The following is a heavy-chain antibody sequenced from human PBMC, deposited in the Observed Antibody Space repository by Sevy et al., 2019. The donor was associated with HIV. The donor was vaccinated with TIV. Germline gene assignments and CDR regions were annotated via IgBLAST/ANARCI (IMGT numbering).Heavy chain of an antibody. CDR2: IKGKIYDGTI. Sequence: GGSLRLSCAASGFTFSNAWMSWVRQAPGKGLEWVGRIKGKIYDGTIDYVEPVKGRFSISRDDSKNTLYLQMNSLKTEDTAVYYCTTASWSQEDYYNYWGQGTLVTVSS. CDR1: GFTFSNAW. V-gene: IGHV3-15*01. D-gene: IGHD6-13*01. CDR3: TTASWSQEDYYNY. J-gene: IGHJ4*02.